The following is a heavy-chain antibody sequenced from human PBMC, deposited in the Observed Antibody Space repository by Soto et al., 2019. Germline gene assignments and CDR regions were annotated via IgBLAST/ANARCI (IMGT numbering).Heavy chain of an antibody. CDR2: IYYSGST. CDR1: GGSISSSSYY. CDR3: ARMNSSSWYFRY. D-gene: IGHD6-13*01. Sequence: PSETLSLTCTVSGGSISSSSYYWGWIRQPPGKGLEWIGSIYYSGSTYYNPSLKSRVTISVDTSKNQFSLKLSSVTAADTAVYYCARMNSSSWYFRYWGQGTLVTVSS. V-gene: IGHV4-39*01. J-gene: IGHJ4*02.